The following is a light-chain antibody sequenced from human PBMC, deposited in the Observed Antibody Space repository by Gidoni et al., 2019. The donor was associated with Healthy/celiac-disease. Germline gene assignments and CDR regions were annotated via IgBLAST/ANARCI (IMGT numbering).Light chain of an antibody. Sequence: DIQLTQSPSFLSASVGDRVTITCRASQGISRYLAWYQQKPGKAPNLLIYAASTLQSGVPSRCSGSGSGTEFTLTISSRQPEEFATDYCQQLNSYPRTFGQGTRLEIK. CDR2: AAS. V-gene: IGKV1-9*01. CDR1: QGISRY. J-gene: IGKJ5*01. CDR3: QQLNSYPRT.